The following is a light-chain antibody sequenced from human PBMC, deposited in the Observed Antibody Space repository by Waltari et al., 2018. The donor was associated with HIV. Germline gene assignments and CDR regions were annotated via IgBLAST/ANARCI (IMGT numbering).Light chain of an antibody. CDR1: QSIGSW. V-gene: IGKV1-5*03. Sequence: DIQMTQSPSTLSASVGDRVTITCRASQSIGSWLAWYQQKPGKAPKLLIYKASSSKSGVPSRFSGSGSGTEFTLTISSLQPDDFATYYCQQYNSYSVTFGQGTKVEIK. CDR3: QQYNSYSVT. CDR2: KAS. J-gene: IGKJ1*01.